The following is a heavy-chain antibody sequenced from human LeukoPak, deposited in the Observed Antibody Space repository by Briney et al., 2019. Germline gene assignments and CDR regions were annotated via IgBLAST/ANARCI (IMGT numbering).Heavy chain of an antibody. CDR1: GYSFTSYW. Sequence: KPGESLKISCKGSGYSFTSYWTGLGRQMPGKGLGWVGGSYPGDSDTRYSPSFQGQVTLSADKSISTAYLQWSSLKASDTAMYYCARRRVTYYYDSSGYYPYYFDYWGQGTLVTVSS. CDR2: SYPGDSDT. V-gene: IGHV5-51*03. J-gene: IGHJ4*02. D-gene: IGHD3-22*01. CDR3: ARRRVTYYYDSSGYYPYYFDY.